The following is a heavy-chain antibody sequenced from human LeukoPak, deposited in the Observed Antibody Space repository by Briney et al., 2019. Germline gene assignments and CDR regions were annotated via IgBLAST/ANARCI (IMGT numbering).Heavy chain of an antibody. CDR2: ISSSSTI. CDR1: GFTFSSYT. D-gene: IGHD1-26*01. Sequence: PGGSLRLSCAASGFTFSSYTMNWVRQAPGKGLEWVSYISSSSTIYYADSVKGRFTISRDNAKNSLYLQMNSLRVEDTAVYYCARERLGATDGYYYHYYMDVWGKGTTVTVPS. J-gene: IGHJ6*03. CDR3: ARERLGATDGYYYHYYMDV. V-gene: IGHV3-48*01.